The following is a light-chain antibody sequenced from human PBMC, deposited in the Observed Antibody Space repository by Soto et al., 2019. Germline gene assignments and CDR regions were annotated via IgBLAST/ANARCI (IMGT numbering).Light chain of an antibody. CDR2: DVS. J-gene: IGLJ1*01. Sequence: QSALTQPASVSGSPGQSITISCTGTSSDVGGYNYVSWYQQHPGKAPKFMIYDVSSRPSGVSNRFSGSKSGNTASLTISGLQAEDEADYYCCSYANSKTVQIVFGTRTKLTVL. CDR1: SSDVGGYNY. CDR3: CSYANSKTVQIV. V-gene: IGLV2-14*03.